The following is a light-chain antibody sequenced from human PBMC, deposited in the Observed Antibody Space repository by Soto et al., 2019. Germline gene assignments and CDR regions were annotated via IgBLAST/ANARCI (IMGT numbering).Light chain of an antibody. CDR1: QSISSL. CDR2: DAS. J-gene: IGKJ1*01. Sequence: IKLTQSPFTLSASVGDRVPITCRASQSISSLLAWYQQKPGKAPKLLIYDASSLESGVPSRFSGSGSGTEFTLTITSLQPDDFATYYCQQYNSYSPGTFGQGTKVDI. CDR3: QQYNSYSPGT. V-gene: IGKV1-5*01.